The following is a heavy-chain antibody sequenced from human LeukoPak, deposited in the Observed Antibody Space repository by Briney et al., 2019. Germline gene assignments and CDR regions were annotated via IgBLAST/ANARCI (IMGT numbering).Heavy chain of an antibody. D-gene: IGHD6-13*01. J-gene: IGHJ4*02. CDR1: GFTFSRSS. CDR3: ARDLVAAAGTTFDY. Sequence: PGGSLRLSCAASGFTFSRSSMNWVRQAPGKGLEWVSYISSSSSIIYYADSVRGRFTISRDNAKSSLYLQMNSLRAEDTAAYYCARDLVAAAGTTFDYWGQGTLVTVSS. V-gene: IGHV3-48*01. CDR2: ISSSSSII.